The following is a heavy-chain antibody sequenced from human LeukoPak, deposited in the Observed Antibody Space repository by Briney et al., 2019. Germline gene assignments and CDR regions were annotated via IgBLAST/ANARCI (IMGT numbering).Heavy chain of an antibody. V-gene: IGHV3-48*03. CDR3: ARDRRLTVARYYYYGMDV. J-gene: IGHJ6*02. CDR2: ISSSGSTI. CDR1: GFTFSSYE. Sequence: GGSLRLSRAASGFTFSSYEMNWVRQAPGKGLEWVSYISSSGSTIYYADSVKGRFTISRDNAKNSLYLQMNSLRAEDTAVYYCARDRRLTVARYYYYGMDVWGQGTTVTVSS. D-gene: IGHD4-23*01.